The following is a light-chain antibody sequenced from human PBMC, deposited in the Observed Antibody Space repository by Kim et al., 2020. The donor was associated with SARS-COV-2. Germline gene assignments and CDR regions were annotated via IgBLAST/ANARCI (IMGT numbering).Light chain of an antibody. J-gene: IGLJ2*01. CDR3: QAWDSSTAV. CDR1: KLGDKY. CDR2: QAS. Sequence: SYELTQPPSVSVSPGQTASITCSGDKLGDKYACWYQQKPGQSPVLVIYQASKRPSGLPERFSGPNSGNTATLTISGTQAMDEADYYCQAWDSSTAVFGRG. V-gene: IGLV3-1*01.